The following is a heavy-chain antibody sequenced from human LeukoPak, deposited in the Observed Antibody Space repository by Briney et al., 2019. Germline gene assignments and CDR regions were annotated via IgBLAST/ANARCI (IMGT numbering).Heavy chain of an antibody. CDR3: AREQSRGYSYGNYWYFDL. Sequence: ASVKVSCKASGYTFTSYAMHWVRQAPGQRLEWMGWINAGNGNTKYSQKFQGRVTITRDTSASTAYMELSSLRSEDTAVYYCAREQSRGYSYGNYWYFDLWGRGTLVTVSS. CDR2: INAGNGNT. CDR1: GYTFTSYA. D-gene: IGHD5-18*01. J-gene: IGHJ2*01. V-gene: IGHV1-3*01.